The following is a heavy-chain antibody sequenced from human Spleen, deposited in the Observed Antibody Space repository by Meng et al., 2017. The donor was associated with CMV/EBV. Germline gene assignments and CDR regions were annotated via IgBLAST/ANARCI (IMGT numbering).Heavy chain of an antibody. V-gene: IGHV4-34*01. CDR2: INHSGST. CDR1: GGSFSGYY. D-gene: IGHD3-10*01. Sequence: QVQLPQGGAGLLKPSETLSLTCAVYGGSFSGYYWSWIRQPPGKGLEWIGEINHSGSTNYNPSLKSRVTISVDTSKNQFSLKLSSATAADTAVYYCARDLGSWYYWGQGTLVTVSS. J-gene: IGHJ4*02. CDR3: ARDLGSWYY.